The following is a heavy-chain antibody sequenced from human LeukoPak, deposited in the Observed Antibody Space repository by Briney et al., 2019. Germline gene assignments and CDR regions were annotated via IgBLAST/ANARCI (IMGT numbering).Heavy chain of an antibody. V-gene: IGHV4-34*01. Sequence: SETLSLTCAVYGGSLSGYYWSWIRQPPGKGLEWIGEINHSGSTDYNPSLKSRVTITVDMSKNQFSLKLSSVTAADTAVYYCARPVAGSSVWRSFDYWGQGALVTVSS. D-gene: IGHD6-19*01. CDR3: ARPVAGSSVWRSFDY. CDR1: GGSLSGYY. J-gene: IGHJ4*02. CDR2: INHSGST.